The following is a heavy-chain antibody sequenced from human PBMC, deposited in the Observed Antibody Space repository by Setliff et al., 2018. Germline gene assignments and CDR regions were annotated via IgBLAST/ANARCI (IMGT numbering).Heavy chain of an antibody. D-gene: IGHD1-1*01. CDR1: GGSFSNYY. J-gene: IGHJ4*02. V-gene: IGHV4-34*01. CDR2: INHSGST. Sequence: SETLSLTCTVYGGSFSNYYWSWIRQPPGKGLEWIGEINHSGSTNYNPSLTSRVSISVDTSKNQFSLKLGSATAADTAVYYCARDMGQPYYFESWGLGTLVTVS. CDR3: ARDMGQPYYFES.